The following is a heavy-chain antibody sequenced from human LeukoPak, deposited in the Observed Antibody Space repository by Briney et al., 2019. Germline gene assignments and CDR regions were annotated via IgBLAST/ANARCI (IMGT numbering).Heavy chain of an antibody. J-gene: IGHJ6*02. D-gene: IGHD2-2*01. V-gene: IGHV1-2*02. CDR1: GYTFTGYY. Sequence: GASVKVSCKASGYTFTGYYMHWVRQAPGQGLEWMGWINPNSGGTNYAQKFQGRVTMTRDTSISTAYMELSRLRSDDTAVYYCAREDTMYQLPPIERGGYYYGMDVWGQGTTVTVSS. CDR3: AREDTMYQLPPIERGGYYYGMDV. CDR2: INPNSGGT.